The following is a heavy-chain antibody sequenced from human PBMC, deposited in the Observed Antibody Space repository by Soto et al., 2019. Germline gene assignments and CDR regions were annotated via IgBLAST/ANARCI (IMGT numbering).Heavy chain of an antibody. D-gene: IGHD3-16*02. CDR3: TRIYDYIWGSYRSHRQTDAFDI. Sequence: PGGSLRLSCAASGFTFSGSAMHWVRQASGKGLEWVGRIRSKANSYATAYAASVKGRFTISRDDSKNTANLQMNSLKTEDTAVYYCTRIYDYIWGSYRSHRQTDAFDIWGQGTMVTVSS. CDR2: IRSKANSYAT. CDR1: GFTFSGSA. V-gene: IGHV3-73*01. J-gene: IGHJ3*02.